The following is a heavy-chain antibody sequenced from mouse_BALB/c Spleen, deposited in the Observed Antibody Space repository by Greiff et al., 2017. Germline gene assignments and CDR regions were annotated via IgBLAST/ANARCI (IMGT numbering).Heavy chain of an antibody. J-gene: IGHJ4*01. CDR2: IRNKANGYTT. CDR3: ARDRYYYYAMDY. V-gene: IGHV7-3*02. CDR1: GFTFTDYY. Sequence: EVKLVESGGGLVQPGGSLRLSCATSGFTFTDYYMSWVRQPPGKALEWLGFIRNKANGYTTEYSASVKGRFTISRDNSQSILYLQMNTLRAEDSATYYCARDRYYYYAMDYWGQGTPVTVSS. D-gene: IGHD2-14*01.